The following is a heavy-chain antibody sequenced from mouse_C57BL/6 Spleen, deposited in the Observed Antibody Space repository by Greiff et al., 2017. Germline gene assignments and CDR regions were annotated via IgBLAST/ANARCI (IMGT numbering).Heavy chain of an antibody. D-gene: IGHD1-1*01. V-gene: IGHV1-50*01. Sequence: QVQLQQSGAELVKPGASVKLSCKASGYTFTSYWMQWVKQRPGQGLEWIGEIDPSDSYTNYNQKFKGKATLTVDTSSSTAYMQLSSLTSEDSAVYYCARYPTTVVPYFDYWGQGTTLTVSS. CDR1: GYTFTSYW. CDR2: IDPSDSYT. J-gene: IGHJ2*01. CDR3: ARYPTTVVPYFDY.